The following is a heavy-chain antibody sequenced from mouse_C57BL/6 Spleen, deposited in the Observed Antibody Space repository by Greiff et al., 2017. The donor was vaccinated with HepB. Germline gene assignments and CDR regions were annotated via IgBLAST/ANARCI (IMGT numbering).Heavy chain of an antibody. CDR1: GFTFSDYG. CDR3: ANPKRSPYYYYGSSYAMDY. J-gene: IGHJ4*01. CDR2: ISSGSSTI. D-gene: IGHD1-1*01. V-gene: IGHV5-17*01. Sequence: EVQLVESGGGLVKPGGSLKLSCAASGFTFSDYGMHWVRQAPEKGLEWVAYISSGSSTIYYADTVKGRFTISRDNAKNTLFLQMTSLRSEDTAMYYCANPKRSPYYYYGSSYAMDYWGQGTSVTVSS.